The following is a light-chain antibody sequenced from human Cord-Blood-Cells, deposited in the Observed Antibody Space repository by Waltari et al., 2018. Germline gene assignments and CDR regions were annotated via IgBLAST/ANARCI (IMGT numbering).Light chain of an antibody. J-gene: IGLJ3*02. V-gene: IGLV2-14*01. Sequence: QSALTQPAYVSGSPGQSITISCTGTSSDGGCYNYVSSYQQHPGQAPKLMIYDVSNRPSGVSNRFSGSKSGNTASLTISGLQAEDEADYYCSSYTSSSTVWVFGGGTKLTVL. CDR1: SSDGGCYNY. CDR3: SSYTSSSTVWV. CDR2: DVS.